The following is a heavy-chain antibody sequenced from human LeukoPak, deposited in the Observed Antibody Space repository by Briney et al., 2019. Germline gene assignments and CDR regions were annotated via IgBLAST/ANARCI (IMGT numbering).Heavy chain of an antibody. D-gene: IGHD3-22*01. CDR3: ARDFHRRYYDSSGYNAFDI. CDR2: ISGSGDST. J-gene: IGHJ3*02. CDR1: GFTFSNYA. Sequence: HPGGSLRLSCAASGFTFSNYAMRWVRQAPGKGLEWVSGISGSGDSTYYADSVKGRFTISRDNAKNSLYLQMNSLRAEDTAVYYCARDFHRRYYDSSGYNAFDIWGQGTMVTVSS. V-gene: IGHV3-23*01.